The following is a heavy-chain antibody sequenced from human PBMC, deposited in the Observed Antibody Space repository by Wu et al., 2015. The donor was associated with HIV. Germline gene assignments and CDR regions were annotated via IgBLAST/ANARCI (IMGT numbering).Heavy chain of an antibody. CDR3: ARDSASVAFDI. Sequence: QVQLQESGPELVKPSETLSLTCNVSGGPIRSYYWSWIRQPPGKGLEWIGYIYNSASTNYNPSLKSRVTISVDTSKNQISLKLNSVTTADTAVYYCARDSASVAFDIWGQGAMVTVSS. CDR2: IYNSAST. CDR1: GGPIRSYY. V-gene: IGHV4-59*01. J-gene: IGHJ3*02. D-gene: IGHD2-2*01.